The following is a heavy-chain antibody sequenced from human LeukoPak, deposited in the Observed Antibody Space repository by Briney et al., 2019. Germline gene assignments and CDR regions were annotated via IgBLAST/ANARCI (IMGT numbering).Heavy chain of an antibody. D-gene: IGHD3-22*01. CDR2: TYPGDSDT. CDR3: ARLSMIDTFDI. Sequence: KPGGSLRLSCAVSGFSFSDAWMSWVRQMPGKGLEWMAITYPGDSDTKYSPSFQDQVTISADKSINTAYLHWRSLKASDTAMYYCARLSMIDTFDIWGLGTVVTVSS. CDR1: GFSFSDAW. J-gene: IGHJ3*02. V-gene: IGHV5-51*01.